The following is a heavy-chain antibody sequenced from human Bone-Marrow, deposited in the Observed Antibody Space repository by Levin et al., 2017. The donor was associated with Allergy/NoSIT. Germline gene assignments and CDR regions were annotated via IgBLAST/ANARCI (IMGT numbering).Heavy chain of an antibody. CDR3: STRIVGATSREHFDH. D-gene: IGHD1-26*01. V-gene: IGHV3-15*01. CDR2: IRSKTAGGTT. Sequence: GGSLRLSCVASGLTFSDVWMSWVRQGPGKGLQWVGRIRSKTAGGTTEYAAPVKGRFTISRDDSKNTLYLQMNSLKTEDTAVYYCSTRIVGATSREHFDHWGQGTLVTVSS. CDR1: GLTFSDVW. J-gene: IGHJ4*02.